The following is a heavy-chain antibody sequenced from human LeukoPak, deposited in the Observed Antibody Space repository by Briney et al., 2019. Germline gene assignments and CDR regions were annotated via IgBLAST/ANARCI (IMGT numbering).Heavy chain of an antibody. J-gene: IGHJ3*02. CDR1: GYTFTCYG. CDR2: NCAYNGNT. D-gene: IGHD1-26*01. CDR3: ARDQTVRLGAIPGPLDAFDI. V-gene: IGHV1-18*01. Sequence: ASVKVSRKGSGYTFTCYGISWVRQAPGQGLEWMGWNCAYNGNTHYAHKLQGIVTMTTGTSTSTACIELRCLRSDDTAVYYCARDQTVRLGAIPGPLDAFDIWSQGTMVTVSS.